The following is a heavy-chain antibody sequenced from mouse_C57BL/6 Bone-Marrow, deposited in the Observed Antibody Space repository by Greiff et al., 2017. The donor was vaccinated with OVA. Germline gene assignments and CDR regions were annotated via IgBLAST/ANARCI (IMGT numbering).Heavy chain of an antibody. V-gene: IGHV5-15*01. J-gene: IGHJ1*03. CDR1: GFTFSDYG. CDR3: ARVRVYYGSSPYWYFDV. CDR2: ISNLAYSI. Sequence: EVMLVESGGGLVQPGGSLKLSCAASGFTFSDYGMAWVRQAPRKGPEWVAFISNLAYSIYYADTVTGRFTISRENAKNTLYLEMSSLRSEDTAMYYCARVRVYYGSSPYWYFDVWGTGTTVTVSS. D-gene: IGHD1-1*01.